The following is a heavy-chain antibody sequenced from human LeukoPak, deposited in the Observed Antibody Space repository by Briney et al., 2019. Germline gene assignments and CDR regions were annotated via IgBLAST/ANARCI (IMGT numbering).Heavy chain of an antibody. V-gene: IGHV4-39*02. CDR1: GGSISSSSYY. CDR2: IYYSGST. D-gene: IGHD3-22*01. J-gene: IGHJ3*02. CDR3: ARDMSYYDTVAFDI. Sequence: PSETLSLTCTVSGGSISSSSYYWGWIRQPPGKGLEWIGSIYYSGSTYYNPSLKSRVTISVDTSKNQFSLKLSSVTAADTAVYYCARDMSYYDTVAFDIWGQGTMVTVSS.